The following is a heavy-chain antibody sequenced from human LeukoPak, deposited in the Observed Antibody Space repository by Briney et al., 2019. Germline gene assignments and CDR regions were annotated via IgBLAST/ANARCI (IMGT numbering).Heavy chain of an antibody. V-gene: IGHV4-39*01. Sequence: GSLRLSCAASGFTFSSYEMNWVRQAPGKGLEWIGSIYYSGSTYYNPSLKSRVTISVDTSKNQFSLKLSSVTAADTAVYYCARHVDYGDSYFDYWGQGTLVTVSS. CDR3: ARHVDYGDSYFDY. CDR2: IYYSGST. J-gene: IGHJ4*02. D-gene: IGHD4-17*01. CDR1: GFTFSSYE.